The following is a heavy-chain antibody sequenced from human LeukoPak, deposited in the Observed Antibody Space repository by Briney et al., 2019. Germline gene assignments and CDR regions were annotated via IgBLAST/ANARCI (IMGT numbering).Heavy chain of an antibody. V-gene: IGHV3-23*01. CDR1: VFTFSNYV. CDR3: AKRVVGASSAAAAGYFEN. Sequence: PGGSLRLSCAASVFTFSNYVMSWVRQAPGKGVEWVSVICGGGGNTYYADSVKGRFTISRDNPKNTQYLQVNSLRAEDTAVYYCAKRVVGASSAAAAGYFENWGQGTLVTVSS. J-gene: IGHJ4*02. D-gene: IGHD1-26*01. CDR2: ICGGGGNT.